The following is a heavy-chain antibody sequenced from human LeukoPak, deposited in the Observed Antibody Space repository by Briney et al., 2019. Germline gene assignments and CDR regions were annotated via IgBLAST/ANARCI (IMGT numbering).Heavy chain of an antibody. V-gene: IGHV3-23*01. J-gene: IGHJ4*02. Sequence: GGSLRLSCVASGFTFSSPAMSWVRQTPGKGLEWVSSITPSGDGTYYAASVKGRFTISRDNSKNTLYLQMDSLRADDTAKYYCAKDSPVATWWGQGTLVTVSS. CDR3: AKDSPVATW. CDR1: GFTFSSPA. D-gene: IGHD1-26*01. CDR2: ITPSGDGT.